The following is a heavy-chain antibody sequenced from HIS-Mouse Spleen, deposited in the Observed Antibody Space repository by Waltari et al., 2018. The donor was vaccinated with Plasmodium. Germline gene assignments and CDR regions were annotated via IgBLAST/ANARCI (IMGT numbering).Heavy chain of an antibody. V-gene: IGHV3-9*01. CDR1: GFHFVAFG. D-gene: IGHD4-17*01. CDR2: ISWNSGSI. J-gene: IGHJ3*02. CDR3: AKARTVVGAFDI. Sequence: EVQLVESGGGLVQPGRSLRLSCAASGFHFVAFGMHWVRQAAGKGLEWVSGISWNSGSIGYADSVKGRFTISRDNAKNSLYLQMNSLRAEDTALYYCAKARTVVGAFDIWGQGTMVTVSS.